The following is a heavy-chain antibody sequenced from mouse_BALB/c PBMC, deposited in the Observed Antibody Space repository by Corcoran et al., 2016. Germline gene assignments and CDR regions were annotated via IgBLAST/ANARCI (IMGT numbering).Heavy chain of an antibody. CDR3: AKVRLLAY. J-gene: IGHJ3*01. CDR1: GFNIKDTY. Sequence: VQLQQSGAELVKPGASVKLSCTASGFNIKDTYMHWVKQRPEQGLEWIGRIDPANGNTKYDPKFQGKATITADTSSNTAYLQLSSLTSEDTAVYYCAKVRLLAYWGQGTLVTVSA. CDR2: IDPANGNT. D-gene: IGHD2-14*01. V-gene: IGHV14-3*02.